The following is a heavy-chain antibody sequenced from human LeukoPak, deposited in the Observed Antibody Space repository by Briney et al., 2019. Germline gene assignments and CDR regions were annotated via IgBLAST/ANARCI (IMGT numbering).Heavy chain of an antibody. CDR2: ISYDGSNK. V-gene: IGHV3-30-3*01. J-gene: IGHJ4*02. Sequence: HPGGSLRLSCAASGFTFRNYAMHWVRQAPGKGLGWVAVISYDGSNKYYADSLKGRFTISRDNSKNTLYLQMNSLSAEDTAVYYCARDSSNHLDCWGQGTLVTVSS. CDR3: ARDSSNHLDC. CDR1: GFTFRNYA. D-gene: IGHD6-19*01.